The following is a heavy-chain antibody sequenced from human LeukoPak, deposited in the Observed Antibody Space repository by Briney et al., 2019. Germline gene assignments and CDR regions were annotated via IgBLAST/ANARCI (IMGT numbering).Heavy chain of an antibody. D-gene: IGHD3-22*01. Sequence: GGSLRLSCAASGFTFSSYSVNWVRQAPGKGLEWVSSISSSSSYIYYADSLKGRFTISRDNARNSLYLQMNSLRVEDTAVYYCAKRLYESTGHFDSWGQGTLVTVSS. J-gene: IGHJ4*02. CDR3: AKRLYESTGHFDS. CDR2: ISSSSSYI. CDR1: GFTFSSYS. V-gene: IGHV3-21*04.